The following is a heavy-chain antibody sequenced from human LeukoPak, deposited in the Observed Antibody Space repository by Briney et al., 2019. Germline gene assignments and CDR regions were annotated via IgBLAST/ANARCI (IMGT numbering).Heavy chain of an antibody. D-gene: IGHD3-16*01. CDR2: IYYSGST. V-gene: IGHV4-39*01. CDR1: GGSISSSSYY. J-gene: IGHJ6*03. CDR3: ARHFLRRQLYYYYYYMDV. Sequence: SETLSLTCTVSGGSISSSSYYWGWIRQPPGTGLEWIGSIYYSGSTNYNPSLKSRVTISVDTSKNQFSLKLSSVTAADTAVYYCARHFLRRQLYYYYYYMDVWGKGTTVTVSS.